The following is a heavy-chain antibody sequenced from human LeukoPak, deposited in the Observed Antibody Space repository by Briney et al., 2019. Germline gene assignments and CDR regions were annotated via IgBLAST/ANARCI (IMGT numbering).Heavy chain of an antibody. J-gene: IGHJ6*02. CDR2: INPNSGG. D-gene: IGHD3-9*01. CDR3: ARVPKLRYSGSYYGMDV. CDR1: GYTFTGCS. Sequence: ASVKVSCKASGYTFTGCSMHWVRQAPGQGLEWMGWINPNSGGKLCAEFQGRVTMTRDTSISTAYMELSRLRSDDTAVYYCARVPKLRYSGSYYGMDVWGQGTTVTVSS. V-gene: IGHV1-2*02.